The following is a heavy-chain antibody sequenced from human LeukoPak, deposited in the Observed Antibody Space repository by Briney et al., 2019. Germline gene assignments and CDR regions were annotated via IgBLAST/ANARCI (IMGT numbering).Heavy chain of an antibody. CDR3: AKASVAGRLSGMDV. CDR2: LTGSGDAK. J-gene: IGHJ6*02. Sequence: GGSLRLSCAASGFTFSSYAMSWVRQAPGRGLEWVSSLTGSGDAKYYADSVKGRFTISRDNSKNTLYLQMNNLGPEDTAVYYCAKASVAGRLSGMDVWGQGTTVTVSS. D-gene: IGHD6-19*01. V-gene: IGHV3-23*01. CDR1: GFTFSSYA.